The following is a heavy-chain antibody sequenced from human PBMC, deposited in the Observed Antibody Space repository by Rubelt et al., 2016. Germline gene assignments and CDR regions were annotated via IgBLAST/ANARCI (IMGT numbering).Heavy chain of an antibody. Sequence: EVQLVESGGGLVQPGGSLRLSCAASGFTFSSYWMHWVRQAPGKGLVWVSRIDSDGSSTSYAASVKGRFTISRDNAKNTLYLQMNSLRAEDTAVYYCAKSSGSGSPKDYYGMDVWGQGTTVTVSS. CDR1: GFTFSSYW. D-gene: IGHD3-10*01. J-gene: IGHJ6*02. V-gene: IGHV3-74*01. CDR2: IDSDGSST. CDR3: AKSSGSGSPKDYYGMDV.